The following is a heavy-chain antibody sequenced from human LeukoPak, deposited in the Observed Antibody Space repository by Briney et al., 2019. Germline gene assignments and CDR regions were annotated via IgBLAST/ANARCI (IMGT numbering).Heavy chain of an antibody. CDR3: ARLYYDILTGYWNFDY. CDR1: GGSISSYY. J-gene: IGHJ4*02. D-gene: IGHD3-9*01. CDR2: IYYSGST. Sequence: SETLSLTCTVSGGSISSYYWSWIRQPPEKGLEWIGYIYYSGSTNYNPSLKSRVTISVDTSKNQFSLKLSSVTAADTAVYYCARLYYDILTGYWNFDYWGQGTLVTVSS. V-gene: IGHV4-59*01.